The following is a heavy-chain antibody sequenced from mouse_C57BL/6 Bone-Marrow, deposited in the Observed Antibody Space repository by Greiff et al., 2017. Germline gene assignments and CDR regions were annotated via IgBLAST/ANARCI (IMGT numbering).Heavy chain of an antibody. CDR2: ISSGGSYT. J-gene: IGHJ4*01. Sequence: EVMLVESGGDLVKPGGSLKLSCAASGFTFSSYGMSWVRQTPDKRLEWVATISSGGSYTYYPDSVKGRFTISRDNAKNTLYLQMSSLKSEDTAMYYCARREGYGDAMDYWGQGTSVTVSS. D-gene: IGHD1-1*02. CDR1: GFTFSSYG. V-gene: IGHV5-6*02. CDR3: ARREGYGDAMDY.